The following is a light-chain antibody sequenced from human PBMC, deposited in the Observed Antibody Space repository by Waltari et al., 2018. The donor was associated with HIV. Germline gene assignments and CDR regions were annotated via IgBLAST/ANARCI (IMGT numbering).Light chain of an antibody. J-gene: IGLJ7*01. CDR3: QSADSSGTYAV. CDR1: ILPKQY. CDR2: KDS. Sequence: SYELTQPPSVSVSPGQTARITCSGDILPKQYAYWYQQKPGQAPVVVIYKDSERPPGIPGRFSGSSSGTTVTLTISGVQAEDEADYYCQSADSSGTYAVFGGGTQLTVL. V-gene: IGLV3-25*03.